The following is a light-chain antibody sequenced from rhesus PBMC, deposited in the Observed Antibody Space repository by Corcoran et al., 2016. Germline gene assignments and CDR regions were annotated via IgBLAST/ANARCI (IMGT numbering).Light chain of an antibody. J-gene: IGKJ4*01. CDR3: QQGNNNPT. V-gene: IGKV1-32*02. Sequence: DIQMSQSPSSLYASVGDRVTMTFRAIQGMSTYVNWYQQKTGKAPKPLSFYANNLASGVPSRFSSSGAGTEFPLTISSRQPEDFTTNYCQQGNNNPTCGGGTKVELK. CDR2: YAN. CDR1: QGMSTY.